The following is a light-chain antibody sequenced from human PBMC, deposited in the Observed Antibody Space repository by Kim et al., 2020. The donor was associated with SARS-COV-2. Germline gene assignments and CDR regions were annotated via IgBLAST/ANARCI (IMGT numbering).Light chain of an antibody. J-gene: IGLJ2*01. Sequence: QSVSVTCSGTTPNSETYTVNQYQQLPGAAPKLLIHSLNQRPSGFPDRLSASRFGTSASLTVSGVRSADEADYFCAAWEDNRNGDVVFGGGTQLTVL. CDR3: AAWEDNRNGDVV. V-gene: IGLV1-44*01. CDR2: SLN. CDR1: TPNSETYT.